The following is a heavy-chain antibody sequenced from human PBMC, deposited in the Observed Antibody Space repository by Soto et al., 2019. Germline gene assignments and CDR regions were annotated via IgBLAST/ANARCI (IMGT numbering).Heavy chain of an antibody. Sequence: ASVKGSCKASGYTYTSYDINWVRQSTRQGLVWMGWMNPNSGNTGYAQKFQGRVTMTRNNSISTDYMELSSLRSEDTAVYYCASDQVVPAATTNYYYGMDVWGQGTTVTVSS. V-gene: IGHV1-8*01. CDR3: ASDQVVPAATTNYYYGMDV. D-gene: IGHD2-2*01. CDR2: MNPNSGNT. CDR1: GYTYTSYD. J-gene: IGHJ6*02.